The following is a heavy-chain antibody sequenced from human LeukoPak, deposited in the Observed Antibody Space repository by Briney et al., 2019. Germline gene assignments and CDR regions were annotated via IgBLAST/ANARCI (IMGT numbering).Heavy chain of an antibody. CDR3: ARGTAPTDY. CDR1: GGSFSGYY. CDR2: INHSGST. Sequence: SETLSLTCAVYGGSFSGYYWSWIRQPPGKGLEWIGEINHSGSTNYNPSLKSRVTTSVDTSKNQFSLKLSSVTAADTAVYYCARGTAPTDYWGQGTLVTVSS. D-gene: IGHD6-25*01. J-gene: IGHJ4*02. V-gene: IGHV4-34*01.